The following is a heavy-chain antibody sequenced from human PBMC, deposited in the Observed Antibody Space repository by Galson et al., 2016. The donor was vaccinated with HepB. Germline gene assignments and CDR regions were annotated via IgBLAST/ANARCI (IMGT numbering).Heavy chain of an antibody. V-gene: IGHV1-8*01. CDR3: ARSGFALSSWFDS. Sequence: SGNTGYAQNFQGRVTMARSTSANTAYMELSSLSSDDTAVYYCARSGFALSSWFDSWGQGTLVSVS. CDR2: SGNT. D-gene: IGHD2-21*01. J-gene: IGHJ5*01.